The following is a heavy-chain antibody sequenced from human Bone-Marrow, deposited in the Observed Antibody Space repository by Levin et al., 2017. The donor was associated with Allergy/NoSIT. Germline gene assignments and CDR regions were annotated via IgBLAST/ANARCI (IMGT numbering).Heavy chain of an antibody. CDR2: ISRSGVGT. V-gene: IGHV3-23*01. D-gene: IGHD6-19*01. CDR1: GFTFSSYA. CDR3: AKFGSGWYNNYFDY. Sequence: GGSLRLSCAASGFTFSSYAMSWVRQAPGKGLEWVSGISRSGVGTYYADSVKGRFTISRDNSKNTLYLQMNSLRAEDTAVYYCAKFGSGWYNNYFDYWGQGTQVTVSS. J-gene: IGHJ4*02.